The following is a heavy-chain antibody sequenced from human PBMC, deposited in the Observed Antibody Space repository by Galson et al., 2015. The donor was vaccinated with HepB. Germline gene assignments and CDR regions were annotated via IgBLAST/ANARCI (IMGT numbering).Heavy chain of an antibody. J-gene: IGHJ4*02. CDR1: GGTFSSYA. Sequence: SVKVSCKASGGTFSSYAISWVRQAPGQGLEWMGRIIPILGIANYAQKFQGRVTITADKSTSTAYMELRSLRSDDTAVYYCARSVGSGYHEYYFDYWGQGTLVTVSS. D-gene: IGHD3-22*01. CDR3: ARSVGSGYHEYYFDY. V-gene: IGHV1-69*04. CDR2: IIPILGIA.